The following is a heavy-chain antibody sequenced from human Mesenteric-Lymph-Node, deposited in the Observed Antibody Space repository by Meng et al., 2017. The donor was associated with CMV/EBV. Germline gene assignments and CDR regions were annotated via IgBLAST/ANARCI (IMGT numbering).Heavy chain of an antibody. CDR2: IYYTGRT. V-gene: IGHV4-31*02. D-gene: IGHD1-26*01. CDR1: GGSISRGGYY. CDR3: ARVGYSGSFVDI. J-gene: IGHJ4*02. Sequence: VSGGSISRGGYYWSWIRQHPEKGLEWIGYIYYTGRTSYNPSLWSRVVMSVDTSKNQFSLNLSSVTAADTAVYYCARVGYSGSFVDIWGQGTLVTVSS.